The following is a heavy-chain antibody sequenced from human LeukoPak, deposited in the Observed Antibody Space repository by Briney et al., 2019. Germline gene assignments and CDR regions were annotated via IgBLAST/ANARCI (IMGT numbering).Heavy chain of an antibody. Sequence: GGSLRLSCAASGFAFSKYAMSWVRQAPGKGLEWISAISAGGGSTYYADSVKGQFTISRDNPKNTVFLQMNFLGAEDTAVCYCATGRSGWYDYFDYWGQGTLVTVSS. J-gene: IGHJ4*02. CDR1: GFAFSKYA. D-gene: IGHD6-19*01. V-gene: IGHV3-23*01. CDR3: ATGRSGWYDYFDY. CDR2: ISAGGGST.